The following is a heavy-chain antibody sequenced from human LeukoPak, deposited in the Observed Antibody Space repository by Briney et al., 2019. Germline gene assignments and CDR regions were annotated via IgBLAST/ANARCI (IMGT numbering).Heavy chain of an antibody. V-gene: IGHV1-2*02. CDR1: GYTFTGYY. J-gene: IGHJ4*02. D-gene: IGHD4-11*01. CDR3: ARDAIVRDYSNSDY. Sequence: GASVKVSCKASGYTFTGYYIHWVRQAPGQGLEWMGWINPNSGGTNYAQKFQGRVTITRDTSISTAYMELSRLTSDDTAVYYCARDAIVRDYSNSDYWGQGTLVTVSS. CDR2: INPNSGGT.